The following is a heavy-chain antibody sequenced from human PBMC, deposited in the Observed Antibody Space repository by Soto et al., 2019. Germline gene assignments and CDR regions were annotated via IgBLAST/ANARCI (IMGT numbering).Heavy chain of an antibody. CDR3: AKVGGIAARTTYYYYGMDV. Sequence: SQTLSLTCAISGDSVSSNSAAWNWIRQSPSRGLEWLGRTYYRSKWYNDYAVSVKSRITINPDTSKNQFSLQLNSVTPEDTAVYYCAKVGGIAARTTYYYYGMDVWRQGTTVTVSS. D-gene: IGHD6-6*01. V-gene: IGHV6-1*01. CDR2: TYYRSKWYN. CDR1: GDSVSSNSAA. J-gene: IGHJ6*02.